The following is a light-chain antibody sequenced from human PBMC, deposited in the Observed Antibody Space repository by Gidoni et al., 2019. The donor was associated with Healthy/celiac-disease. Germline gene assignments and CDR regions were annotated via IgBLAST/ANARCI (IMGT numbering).Light chain of an antibody. CDR3: QQYDSSLWT. Sequence: DIVLTQSPGTLSLSPRARATLSCRASQSVSSSYLAWYQQKPGQAPRLLIYGASSRATGIPDRFSGSGSGTDFTLTISRLEPEDFAVYYCQQYDSSLWTFXXXTKVEIK. CDR2: GAS. J-gene: IGKJ1*01. CDR1: QSVSSSY. V-gene: IGKV3-20*01.